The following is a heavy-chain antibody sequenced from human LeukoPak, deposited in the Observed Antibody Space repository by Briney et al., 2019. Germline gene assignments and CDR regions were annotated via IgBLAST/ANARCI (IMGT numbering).Heavy chain of an antibody. D-gene: IGHD4-17*01. CDR3: ARDLGYGDYKFDY. V-gene: IGHV1-46*01. CDR1: GYTFTSYG. CDR2: INPSGGST. J-gene: IGHJ4*02. Sequence: ASVKVSCKASGYTFTSYGISWARQAPGQGLEWMGIINPSGGSTSYAQKFQGRVTMTRDMSTSTVYMELSSLRSEDTAVYYCARDLGYGDYKFDYWGQGTLVTVSS.